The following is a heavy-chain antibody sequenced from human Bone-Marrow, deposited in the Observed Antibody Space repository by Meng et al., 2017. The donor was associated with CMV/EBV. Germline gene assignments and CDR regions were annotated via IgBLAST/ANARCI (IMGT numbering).Heavy chain of an antibody. V-gene: IGHV1-2*04. D-gene: IGHD6-13*01. J-gene: IGHJ4*02. CDR3: ARDMAASGATFDL. Sequence: CKASGYTVTGYYMHWVRQAPGQGLEWMGWINPNSGGTNYAQKFQGWVTMTRDTSISTAYMELSSLTSDDTAVYFCARDMAASGATFDLWGQGTLVTVSS. CDR2: INPNSGGT. CDR1: GYTVTGYY.